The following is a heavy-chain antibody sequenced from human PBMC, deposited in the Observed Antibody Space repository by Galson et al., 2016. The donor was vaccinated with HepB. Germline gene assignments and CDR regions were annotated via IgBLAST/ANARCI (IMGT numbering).Heavy chain of an antibody. CDR3: ASVAGNPGRTAYYDY. D-gene: IGHD4-23*01. V-gene: IGHV3-23*01. CDR1: GFNFRNYS. J-gene: IGHJ4*02. CDR2: IDGIGGTT. Sequence: SLRLSCAASGFNFRNYSVNWVRQAPGKGLEWVSTIDGIGGTTYYADSVKGRFTISRDNSKNTLYLQMNSLTAADTAVYYCASVAGNPGRTAYYDYWGLGTLVTVSS.